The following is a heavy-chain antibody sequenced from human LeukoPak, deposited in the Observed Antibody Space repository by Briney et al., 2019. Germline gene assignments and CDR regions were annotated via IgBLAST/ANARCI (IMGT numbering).Heavy chain of an antibody. D-gene: IGHD2-8*01. CDR3: AGGGRNGPFDC. CDR1: GFTFDDYG. Sequence: GGSLRLSCEASGFTFDDYGMSWVRHPPGKGLEWVSGINRNGGSTDYADSVKGRFTISRDNDKNSHFLQMNSLRVEDTSLDYCAGGGRNGPFDCGGQGPLVTVSS. V-gene: IGHV3-20*04. CDR2: INRNGGST. J-gene: IGHJ4*02.